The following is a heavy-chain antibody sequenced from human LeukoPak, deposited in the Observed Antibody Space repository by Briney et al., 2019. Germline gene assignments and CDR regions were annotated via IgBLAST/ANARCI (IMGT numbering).Heavy chain of an antibody. V-gene: IGHV1-2*02. Sequence: GASVKVSCKASGYPFTGYYMHWVRQAPGQGLGWMGWINPNSGGTNYAQKFQGRVTMTRDTAISTAYMELSSLRSEDTAVYYCARGTAMVIRAYGPYYYYYYMDVWGKGTTVTISS. CDR2: INPNSGGT. D-gene: IGHD5-18*01. J-gene: IGHJ6*03. CDR1: GYPFTGYY. CDR3: ARGTAMVIRAYGPYYYYYYMDV.